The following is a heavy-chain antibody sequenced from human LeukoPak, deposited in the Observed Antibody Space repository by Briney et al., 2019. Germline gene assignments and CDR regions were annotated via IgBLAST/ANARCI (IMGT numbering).Heavy chain of an antibody. D-gene: IGHD6-13*01. V-gene: IGHV1-69*13. CDR2: IIPIFGTA. CDR3: AREAAAAGTFDY. J-gene: IGHJ4*02. Sequence: SVKVSCKASGGTFSSYAISWVRQAPGQGLEWMGGIIPIFGTANYAQKFQGRVTITADESTNTAYMELSSLRSEDTAVYYCAREAAAAGTFDYWGQGTLVTVSS. CDR1: GGTFSSYA.